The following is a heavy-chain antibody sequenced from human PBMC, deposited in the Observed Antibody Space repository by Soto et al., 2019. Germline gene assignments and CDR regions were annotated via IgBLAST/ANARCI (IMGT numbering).Heavy chain of an antibody. D-gene: IGHD3-10*01. CDR3: SKGTYYASGSYYIDY. J-gene: IGHJ4*02. CDR1: GFSFDDYA. CDR2: ISWNSGSV. Sequence: EVQLVESGGGLVQPGRSLRLSCVASGFSFDDYAMHWVRQAPGKGLEWVSGISWNSGSVGYADSVRGLFTISRDNAENSLYLQMNSLRPEDTAFYYCSKGTYYASGSYYIDYWGQGSLVTVSS. V-gene: IGHV3-9*01.